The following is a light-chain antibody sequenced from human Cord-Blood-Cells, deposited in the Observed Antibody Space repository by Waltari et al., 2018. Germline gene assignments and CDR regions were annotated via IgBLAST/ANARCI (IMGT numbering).Light chain of an antibody. J-gene: IGLJ2*01. V-gene: IGLV2-23*03. CDR2: EGS. CDR1: SSDVGSYNL. CDR3: CSYAGSSTFVV. Sequence: QSALTQPASVSGSPGQSITISCPGTSSDVGSYNLVSWYQQHPGKAPKLMIYEGSKRPSGVSNRFSGSKSGNTASLKISGLQAEDEADYYCCSYAGSSTFVVFGGGTKLTVL.